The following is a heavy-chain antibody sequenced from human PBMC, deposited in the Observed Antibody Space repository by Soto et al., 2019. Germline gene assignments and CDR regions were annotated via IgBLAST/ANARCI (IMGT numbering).Heavy chain of an antibody. CDR1: GYSFSENW. CDR3: ARLRGYSGDYYYGIDV. J-gene: IGHJ6*02. V-gene: IGHV5-51*01. CDR2: IYPGDSDT. Sequence: PGESLKISCKGSGYSFSENWIGWVRQVPGKGLEWMGIIYPGDSDTRYTPSFQGQVTISVARSISTAYLQWTRLKASDTAIYYCARLRGYSGDYYYGIDVWGQGTPVTVSS. D-gene: IGHD5-12*01.